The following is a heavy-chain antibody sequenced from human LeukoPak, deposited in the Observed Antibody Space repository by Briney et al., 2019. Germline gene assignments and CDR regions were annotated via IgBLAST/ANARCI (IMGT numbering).Heavy chain of an antibody. CDR2: IYYSGST. D-gene: IGHD4-23*01. Sequence: TSSETLSLTCTVSGGSISRNSYYWGWIRQPPGKGLEWIGSIYYSGSTYYNSSLKSRVTIFVDTSKNQFSLELSSVTAADTAVYYCARNEYYGANCDYWGQGTLVTVSS. CDR3: ARNEYYGANCDY. CDR1: GGSISRNSYY. J-gene: IGHJ4*02. V-gene: IGHV4-39*01.